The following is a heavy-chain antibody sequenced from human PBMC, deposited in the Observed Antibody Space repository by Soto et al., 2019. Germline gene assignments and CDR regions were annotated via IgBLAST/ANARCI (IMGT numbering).Heavy chain of an antibody. V-gene: IGHV1-18*04. Sequence: QVQLVQSGAEVKKPGASVKVSCKASGYTFTSYGISWVRQAPGQGLEWMGWISAYNGNTNYAHKRQGRVTTTTETSTSTAYMELRSLRSVDTAVYYCARGAYVLLFDTWGQGTLVTVSS. D-gene: IGHD3-16*01. CDR2: ISAYNGNT. CDR1: GYTFTSYG. J-gene: IGHJ5*02. CDR3: ARGAYVLLFDT.